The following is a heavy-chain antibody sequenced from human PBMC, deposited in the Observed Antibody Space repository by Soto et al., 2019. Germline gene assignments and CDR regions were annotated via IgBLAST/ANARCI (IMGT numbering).Heavy chain of an antibody. J-gene: IGHJ4*02. D-gene: IGHD3-3*01. CDR3: AKGKGVTRSGVVYFDY. CDR2: VTYDGRNA. Sequence: QVQLVESGGGVVQPGRSLRLSSAASGFMFSSYGMFWVRQAPGKGLEWVAVVTYDGRNAYYGEFVKGRFTISRDNSNNMLYLQMNSLRAEDTAVYYYAKGKGVTRSGVVYFDYWGLGTPLTVSS. V-gene: IGHV3-30*18. CDR1: GFMFSSYG.